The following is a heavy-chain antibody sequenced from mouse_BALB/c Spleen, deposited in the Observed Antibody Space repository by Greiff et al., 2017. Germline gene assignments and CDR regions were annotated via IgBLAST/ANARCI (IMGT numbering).Heavy chain of an antibody. CDR1: GFTFSSYA. V-gene: IGHV5-9-3*01. J-gene: IGHJ3*01. Sequence: EVQVVESGGGLVKPGGSLKLSCAASGFTFSSYAMSWVRQTPEKRLEWVATISSGGSYTYYPDSVKGRFTISRDNAKNTLYLQMSSLRSEDTAMYYCARHTGGFAYWGQGTLVTVSA. CDR3: ARHTGGFAY. CDR2: ISSGGSYT.